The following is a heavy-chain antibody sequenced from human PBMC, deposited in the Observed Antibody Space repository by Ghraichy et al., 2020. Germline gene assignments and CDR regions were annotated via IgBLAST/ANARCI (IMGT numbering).Heavy chain of an antibody. D-gene: IGHD3-22*01. V-gene: IGHV3-53*01. CDR2: IYRGGTT. Sequence: GGSLRLSCAASGFTVSSNYMRWVRQAPGKGLEWVSVIYRGGTTYDADSVKGRFTISRDNSKNMLYLQMNSLRAEDTAVYYCAIPRGMFYYESGGYPHAFHIWGQGTMVTVSS. J-gene: IGHJ3*02. CDR1: GFTVSSNY. CDR3: AIPRGMFYYESGGYPHAFHI.